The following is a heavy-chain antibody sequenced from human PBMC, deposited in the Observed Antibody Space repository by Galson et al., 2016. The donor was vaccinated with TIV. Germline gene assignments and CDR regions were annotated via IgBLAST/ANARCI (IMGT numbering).Heavy chain of an antibody. D-gene: IGHD5-18*01. CDR2: IIPVFGTT. CDR1: GGTFNSYG. J-gene: IGHJ5*02. Sequence: SVKVSCKASGGTFNSYGISWVRQAPGQGLQWMGGIIPVFGTTKYSQDFQGRVAVTADESTGTAYMELRGLRFDDTAVYFCARSRGHSYGYVDPWGQGTLVTVSA. V-gene: IGHV1-69*13. CDR3: ARSRGHSYGYVDP.